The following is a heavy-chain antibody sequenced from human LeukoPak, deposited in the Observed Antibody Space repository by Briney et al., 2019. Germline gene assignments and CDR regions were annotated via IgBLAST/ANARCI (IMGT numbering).Heavy chain of an antibody. CDR2: ISSGGDIM. Sequence: GGSLRLFCAASGHRFSHYYVSWIRQAPGKGLQWVSYISSGGDIMHYADSVKGRFTSSRDNSKNTLYLQMNSLRAEDTAVYYCAAMVRGKSQPFYYWGQGTLVTVSS. J-gene: IGHJ4*02. CDR3: AAMVRGKSQPFYY. D-gene: IGHD3-10*01. V-gene: IGHV3-11*04. CDR1: GHRFSHYY.